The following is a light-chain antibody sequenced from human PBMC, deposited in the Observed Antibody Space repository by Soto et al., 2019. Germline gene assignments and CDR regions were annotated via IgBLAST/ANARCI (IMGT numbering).Light chain of an antibody. V-gene: IGKV3-20*01. Sequence: EIVLTQAPGTLSLSPGERATLSCRASQSVSSSYLAWYQQKPGQAPRLLIYGASSRATGIPDRFSGSGSGTDFTLTISRLEPDDFAVYYCQQYGSSPRTFGQGTMV. CDR3: QQYGSSPRT. J-gene: IGKJ1*01. CDR1: QSVSSSY. CDR2: GAS.